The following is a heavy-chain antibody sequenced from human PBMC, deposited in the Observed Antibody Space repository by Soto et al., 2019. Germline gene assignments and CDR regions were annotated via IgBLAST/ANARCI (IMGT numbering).Heavy chain of an antibody. CDR3: AKDLGVSSSLNMDV. CDR2: ISYDGSNK. J-gene: IGHJ6*02. CDR1: GFTFSSYA. D-gene: IGHD6-6*01. Sequence: GGSLRLSCAASGFTFSSYAMHWVRQAPGKGLEWVAVISYDGSNKYYADSVKGRFTISRDNSKNTLYLEMNSLRTEDTAVYYCAKDLGVSSSLNMDVWGQGKTVNVS. V-gene: IGHV3-30-3*01.